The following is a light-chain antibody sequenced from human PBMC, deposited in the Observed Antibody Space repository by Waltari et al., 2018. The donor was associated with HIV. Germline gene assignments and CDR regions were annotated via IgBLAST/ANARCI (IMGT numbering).Light chain of an antibody. J-gene: IGKJ1*01. CDR2: AAS. CDR1: QKINNY. Sequence: DIQMSQSPSSLPASVGDKITITCRASQKINNYLNWYQQIPGKAPKVMISAASSLRSGVPSRFSGSGSGTNFTLTITNLQPEDFTTYYCQQTYHTPWTFGQGTKVEI. V-gene: IGKV1-39*01. CDR3: QQTYHTPWT.